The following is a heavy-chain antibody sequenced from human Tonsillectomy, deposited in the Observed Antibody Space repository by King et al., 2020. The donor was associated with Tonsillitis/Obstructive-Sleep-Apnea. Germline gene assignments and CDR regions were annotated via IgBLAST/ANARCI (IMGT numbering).Heavy chain of an antibody. CDR3: ARKGYSSGLYYFDY. CDR2: IWYDGSNK. CDR1: GFTFSGSG. V-gene: IGHV3-33*01. Sequence: VQLVESGGGVVQPGRSLRLSCVASGFTFSGSGMHWVRQAPGKGLEWVAVIWYDGSNKFYADPVKGRVTISRDNSKNTLYLQINSLRAEDTAVYYCARKGYSSGLYYFDYWGQGTLVTVSS. J-gene: IGHJ4*02. D-gene: IGHD6-19*01.